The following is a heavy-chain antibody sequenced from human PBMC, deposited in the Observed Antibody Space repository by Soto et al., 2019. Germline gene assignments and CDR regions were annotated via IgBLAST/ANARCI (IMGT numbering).Heavy chain of an antibody. CDR3: ARYDYNGDYVDY. CDR1: GYTFSTYY. J-gene: IGHJ4*01. V-gene: IGHV1-46*01. Sequence: QVQLVQSGAEVKKPGATVKVSCKASGYTFSTYYMHWVRQAPGQGYEWMGIINPSGGSTTYAQKFQGRVTMTRDTSTTTVYMELSSLKSEDTAVYYCARYDYNGDYVDYWGHGTLVTVSS. CDR2: INPSGGST. D-gene: IGHD4-4*01.